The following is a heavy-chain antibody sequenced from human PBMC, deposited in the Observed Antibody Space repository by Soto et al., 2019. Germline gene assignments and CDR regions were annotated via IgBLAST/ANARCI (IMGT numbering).Heavy chain of an antibody. V-gene: IGHV1-8*01. CDR3: ARYLTKVPVAFDV. CDR1: GLAFPIDD. CDR2: MNPSGSNT. Sequence: QVQLVQSGAEVKKPGASVQVSCKASGLAFPIDDIIWVRQTIGQGLEFMGWMNPSGSNTGYAQKFQGRATFTWNTPTSTAYMDLSGLRSEDTAVYYCARYLTKVPVAFDVWGKGPMVTVSS. J-gene: IGHJ3*01.